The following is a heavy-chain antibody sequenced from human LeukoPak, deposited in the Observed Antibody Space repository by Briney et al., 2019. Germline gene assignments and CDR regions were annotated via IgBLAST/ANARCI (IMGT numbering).Heavy chain of an antibody. CDR2: IKQDGSEK. D-gene: IGHD3-10*01. CDR3: ATDGVLLWFGEEGFFDY. CDR1: GFTFSSYW. V-gene: IGHV3-7*01. Sequence: GGSLRLSCAASGFTFSSYWMSWVRQAPGKGLEWVANIKQDGSEKYYVDSVKGRFTISRDNAKNSLYLQMDSLRAEDTAVYYCATDGVLLWFGEEGFFDYWGQGTLVTVSS. J-gene: IGHJ4*02.